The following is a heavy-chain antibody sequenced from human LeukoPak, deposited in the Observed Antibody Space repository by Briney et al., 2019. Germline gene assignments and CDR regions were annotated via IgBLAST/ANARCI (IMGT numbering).Heavy chain of an antibody. J-gene: IGHJ4*02. D-gene: IGHD3-22*01. CDR3: AKVGGSSGTDY. CDR2: ISISSGAI. Sequence: PGGSLRLSCAASGFTFSSYSMNWVRQAPGKGLEWVSYISISSGAIYYADSVKGRFTISRDNAKKSLYLQMNSLREEDTAVYYCAKVGGSSGTDYWGQGTLVTVSS. V-gene: IGHV3-48*02. CDR1: GFTFSSYS.